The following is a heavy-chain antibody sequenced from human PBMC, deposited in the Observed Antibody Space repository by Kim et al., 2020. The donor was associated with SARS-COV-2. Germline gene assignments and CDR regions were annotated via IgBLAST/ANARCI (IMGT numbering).Heavy chain of an antibody. CDR2: IYHSGST. J-gene: IGHJ5*02. Sequence: SETLSLTCAVSGGSISSSNWWSWVRQPPGKGLEWIGEIYHSGSTNYNPSLKSRVTISVDKSKNQFSLKLSSVTAADTAVYYCARDYIAVAGSNWFDPWGQGTLVTVSS. CDR1: GGSISSSNW. D-gene: IGHD6-19*01. CDR3: ARDYIAVAGSNWFDP. V-gene: IGHV4-4*02.